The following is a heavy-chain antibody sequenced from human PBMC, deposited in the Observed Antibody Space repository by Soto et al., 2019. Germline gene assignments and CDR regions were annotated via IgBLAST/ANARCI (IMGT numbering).Heavy chain of an antibody. CDR3: ARDGSFLPFDY. Sequence: EVQLVESGGGLVQPGGSLRLSCAASGFTFSDHYMDWVRQAPGKGLEWVGRLRNKGNSYTTEYAASVKGRFTISRDDSKNSLYLQMNSLKTEDTAVYYCARDGSFLPFDYWGQGTLVTVSS. J-gene: IGHJ4*02. V-gene: IGHV3-72*01. CDR2: LRNKGNSYTT. D-gene: IGHD5-12*01. CDR1: GFTFSDHY.